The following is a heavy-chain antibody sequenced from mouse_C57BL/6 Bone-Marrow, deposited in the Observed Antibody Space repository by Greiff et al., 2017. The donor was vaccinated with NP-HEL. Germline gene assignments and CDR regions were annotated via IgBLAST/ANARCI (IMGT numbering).Heavy chain of an antibody. CDR3: ARYYGSSYDWYFDV. V-gene: IGHV1-26*01. J-gene: IGHJ1*03. Sequence: EVQLQQSGPELVKPGASVKISCKASGYTFTDYYMNWVKQSHGKSLEWIGDINPNNGGTSYNQKFKGKATLTVDKSSSTAYMELLSLTSEDSAAYYCARYYGSSYDWYFDVWGTGTTVTVSS. CDR1: GYTFTDYY. D-gene: IGHD1-1*01. CDR2: INPNNGGT.